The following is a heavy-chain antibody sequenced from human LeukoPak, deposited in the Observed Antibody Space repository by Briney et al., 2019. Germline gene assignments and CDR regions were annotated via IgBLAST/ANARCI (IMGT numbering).Heavy chain of an antibody. CDR2: INPSGGST. J-gene: IGHJ4*02. D-gene: IGHD4-17*01. CDR1: GYTFTSYY. Sequence: GASVKVSCKASGYTFTSYYMHWVRQAPGQGLEWMGIINPSGGSTSYAQKFQGRVTMTRDTSTSTVYMELSSLRSEDTAVYYCARDRVTTVTRYYFDYWGQGTLVTASS. V-gene: IGHV1-46*01. CDR3: ARDRVTTVTRYYFDY.